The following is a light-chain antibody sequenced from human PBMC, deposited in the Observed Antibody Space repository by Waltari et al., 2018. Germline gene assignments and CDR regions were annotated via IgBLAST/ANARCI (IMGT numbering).Light chain of an antibody. V-gene: IGKV4-1*01. CDR3: HQYYATPWT. CDR2: WES. CDR1: ESVLYTPNSKNF. Sequence: DIVMTQSPDSLAVSLGERATINCKSSESVLYTPNSKNFLAWYQQKPAQPPKLLIYWESTRESGVPDRVSGSGSGTDFTLPISSLQAEDVAVYYCHQYYATPWTFGQGTKLEIK. J-gene: IGKJ1*01.